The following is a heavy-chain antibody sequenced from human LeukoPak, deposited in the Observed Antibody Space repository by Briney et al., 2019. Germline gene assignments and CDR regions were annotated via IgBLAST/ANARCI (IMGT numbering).Heavy chain of an antibody. CDR1: GFTLRISD. V-gene: IGHV3-23*01. J-gene: IGHJ4*02. CDR2: ISGSSGIT. D-gene: IGHD2-2*02. CDR3: AKVRYPGYTTWDY. Sequence: GESLRLSCVASGFTLRISDMSWVRQAPGKGLEWVSRISGSSGITHYAESVNGRFTVSRDDSKNTLYLQMNSLRAEDSAVYYCAKVRYPGYTTWDYWGQGTLVTVSS.